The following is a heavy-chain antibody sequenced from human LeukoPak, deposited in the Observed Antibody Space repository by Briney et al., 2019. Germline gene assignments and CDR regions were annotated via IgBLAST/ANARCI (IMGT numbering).Heavy chain of an antibody. CDR2: INPSGDNT. D-gene: IGHD1-26*01. V-gene: IGHV1-46*01. J-gene: IGHJ5*02. Sequence: GASVKVSCKASGYTFTNNYMHWVRQAPGQGLEWMGIINPSGDNTWYAQKFQGRVTMTRDMATSTDYMGVSSLKSEDTAVYYCARDNSQGDSAWWFDPWGQGTLVTVSS. CDR1: GYTFTNNY. CDR3: ARDNSQGDSAWWFDP.